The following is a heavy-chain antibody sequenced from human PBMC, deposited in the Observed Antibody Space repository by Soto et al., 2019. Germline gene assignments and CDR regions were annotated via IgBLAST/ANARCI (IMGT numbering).Heavy chain of an antibody. Sequence: QVQLQESGPELVKPAQSLSLTCTVSGGSISSGGYYWSWIRQHPGHGLEWIGYIYYSGSTYYNPSLKSRVTISVDASKNQCALKLSSVTAAYTAVYYCARDGSGRTVFDILGQGTMVTVSS. CDR3: ARDGSGRTVFDI. CDR1: GGSISSGGYY. D-gene: IGHD6-19*01. J-gene: IGHJ3*02. V-gene: IGHV4-31*03. CDR2: IYYSGST.